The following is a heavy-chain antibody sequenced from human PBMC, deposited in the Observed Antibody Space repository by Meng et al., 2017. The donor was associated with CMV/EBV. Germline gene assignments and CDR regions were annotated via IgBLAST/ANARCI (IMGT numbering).Heavy chain of an antibody. CDR2: IYHSGST. CDR1: GSSISSGYY. Sequence: SETLSLTCTVSGSSISSGYYWGWIRQPPGKGLEWIGSIYHSGSTYYNPSLKSRVTISVDTSKNQFSLKLSSVTAADTAVYYCARDGINIVVVPAAMISYYFDYWGQGTLVTVSS. D-gene: IGHD2-2*01. V-gene: IGHV4-38-2*02. CDR3: ARDGINIVVVPAAMISYYFDY. J-gene: IGHJ4*02.